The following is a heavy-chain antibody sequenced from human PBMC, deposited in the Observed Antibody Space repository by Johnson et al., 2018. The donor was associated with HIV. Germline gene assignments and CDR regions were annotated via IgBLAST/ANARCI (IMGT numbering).Heavy chain of an antibody. CDR1: GFDFSSSW. J-gene: IGHJ3*02. V-gene: IGHV3-74*01. Sequence: VQLVESGGGLVQPGGSLRLSCAASGFDFSSSWMHWVRQAPGKGLVWVSRIRNDGSETAYADSVKGRFFIYSDNSKNTIYLQMDSLRDEDTAVYYCARDSGSSWTSHAFDIWGQGTMVTVSS. CDR2: IRNDGSET. D-gene: IGHD6-13*01. CDR3: ARDSGSSWTSHAFDI.